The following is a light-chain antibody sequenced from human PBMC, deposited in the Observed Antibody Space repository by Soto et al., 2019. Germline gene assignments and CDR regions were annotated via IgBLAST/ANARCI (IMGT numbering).Light chain of an antibody. V-gene: IGLV2-23*01. Sequence: QSALTQHASVSGSPGQSITISCTGTSSDVGSYNLVSWYQQHPGKAPKLMIYEGSKRPSGVSNRFSGSKSGNTASLTISGLQAEDEADHYCCSYAGSSTPWVFGGGTKLTVL. CDR3: CSYAGSSTPWV. CDR1: SSDVGSYNL. J-gene: IGLJ2*01. CDR2: EGS.